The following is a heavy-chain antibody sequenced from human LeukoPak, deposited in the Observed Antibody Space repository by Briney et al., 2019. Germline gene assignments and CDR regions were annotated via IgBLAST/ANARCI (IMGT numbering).Heavy chain of an antibody. CDR1: GGSISSYY. CDR3: ARPEHYGSGSYAFDI. D-gene: IGHD3-10*01. V-gene: IGHV4-59*08. J-gene: IGHJ3*02. Sequence: SETLSLTCTVSGGSISSYYWSWIRQPPGKGLEWIGYIYYSGSTNYNPSLKSRVTMSVDTSKNQFSLKLSSVTAADTAVYYCARPEHYGSGSYAFDIWGQGTMVTVSS. CDR2: IYYSGST.